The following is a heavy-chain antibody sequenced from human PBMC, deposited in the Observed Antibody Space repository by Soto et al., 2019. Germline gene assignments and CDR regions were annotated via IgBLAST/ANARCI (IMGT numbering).Heavy chain of an antibody. Sequence: PSETLSLTCSVSGASFTSAVYYCGWIRQLPGKGLEWIGYIQNSVSTIYSPSLKSRATISVDTSKNQFSLRLNSVTAADTAMYYCAMSRSGILDSWGQGTLVTVSS. D-gene: IGHD6-19*01. CDR1: GASFTSAVYY. J-gene: IGHJ5*01. V-gene: IGHV4-31*03. CDR2: IQNSVST. CDR3: AMSRSGILDS.